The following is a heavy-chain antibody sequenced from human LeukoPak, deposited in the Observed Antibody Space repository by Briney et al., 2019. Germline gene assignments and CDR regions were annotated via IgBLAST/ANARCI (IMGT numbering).Heavy chain of an antibody. D-gene: IGHD4-17*01. J-gene: IGHJ4*02. CDR2: ISGSGGST. CDR3: AKERETYGDRPQSAY. V-gene: IGHV3-23*01. CDR1: RFTFSSYA. Sequence: GGSLRLSCAASRFTFSSYAMSWVRQAPGKGLERVSAISGSGGSTYYADSVKGRFTISRDNSKNTLYLQMNSLRAEDTAVYYCAKERETYGDRPQSAYWGQGTLVTVSS.